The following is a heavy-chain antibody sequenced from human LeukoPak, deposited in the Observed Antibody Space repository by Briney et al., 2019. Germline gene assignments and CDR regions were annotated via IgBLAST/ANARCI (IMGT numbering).Heavy chain of an antibody. Sequence: ASVKVSCKASGYTFTSYDINWVRQATGQGLEGMGWMNPNRGNTGYAQKFQGRVTMTRNTSISTAYMELSSLRSEDTAVYYCARGQGSSSWFDYWGQGTLVTVSS. J-gene: IGHJ4*02. CDR3: ARGQGSSSWFDY. D-gene: IGHD6-6*01. CDR1: GYTFTSYD. V-gene: IGHV1-8*01. CDR2: MNPNRGNT.